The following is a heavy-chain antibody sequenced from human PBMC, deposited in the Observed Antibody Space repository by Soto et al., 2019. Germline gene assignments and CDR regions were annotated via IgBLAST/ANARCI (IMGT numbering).Heavy chain of an antibody. Sequence: ASVKVSCKASGYTFTSYAMHWVRQAPGQRLEWMGWINAGNGNTKYSQKFQGRVTITRDTSASTAYMELSSLRSEDTAVYYCARDLWGRAAADYYHYGMDVWGQGTTVTVSS. CDR1: GYTFTSYA. CDR3: ARDLWGRAAADYYHYGMDV. J-gene: IGHJ6*02. D-gene: IGHD6-13*01. CDR2: INAGNGNT. V-gene: IGHV1-3*01.